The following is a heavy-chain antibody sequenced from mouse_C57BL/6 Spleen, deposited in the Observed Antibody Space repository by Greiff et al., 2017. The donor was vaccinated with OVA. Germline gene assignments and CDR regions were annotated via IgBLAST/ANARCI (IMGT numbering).Heavy chain of an antibody. J-gene: IGHJ3*01. D-gene: IGHD2-3*01. Sequence: DVKLVESGGGLVQPGGSMKLSCAASGFTFSDAWMDWVRQSPEKGLEWVAEIRNKANNHATYYAESVKGRFTISRDDSKSSVYLQMNSLRAEDTGIYYWTRRRDGYYAAWFAYWGQGTLVTVSA. CDR1: GFTFSDAW. V-gene: IGHV6-6*01. CDR2: IRNKANNHAT. CDR3: TRRRDGYYAAWFAY.